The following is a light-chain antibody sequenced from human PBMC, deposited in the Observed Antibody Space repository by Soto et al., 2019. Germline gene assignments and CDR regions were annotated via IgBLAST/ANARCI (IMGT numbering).Light chain of an antibody. CDR1: SSDVGGYNY. Sequence: QSVLTQPRSVSGSPGQSVTISCTGTSSDVGGYNYVSWYQQHPGKAPKLMIYDVSKRPSWVPDRFSGSKSGNTASLTISGLQAEDEADYYCCSYAGSYTHYVFGTGTKLTVL. CDR2: DVS. J-gene: IGLJ1*01. V-gene: IGLV2-11*01. CDR3: CSYAGSYTHYV.